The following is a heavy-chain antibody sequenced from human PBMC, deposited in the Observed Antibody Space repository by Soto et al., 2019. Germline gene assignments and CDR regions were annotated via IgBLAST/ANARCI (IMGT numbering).Heavy chain of an antibody. CDR3: ARSIGSGGVIGGFDY. V-gene: IGHV1-69*01. CDR2: IIPIFDTP. D-gene: IGHD3-16*02. J-gene: IGHJ4*02. CDR1: GGTFNMYA. Sequence: QVQLVQSGAEVRKPGFAVRVSCKASGGTFNMYAMNWVRQAPGQGLEWMAGIIPIFDTPRYSQQFQGRVTITVDESTSTAYMELSSLRSEDTAIYYCARSIGSGGVIGGFDYWGQGTLVTVA.